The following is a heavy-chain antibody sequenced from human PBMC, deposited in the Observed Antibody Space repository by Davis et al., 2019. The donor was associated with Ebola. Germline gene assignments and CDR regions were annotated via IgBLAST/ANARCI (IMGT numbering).Heavy chain of an antibody. V-gene: IGHV3-11*06. Sequence: GESLKISCAAPGFTFSDYYMSWIRQAPGKGLEWVSYISSSSSYTNYADSVKGRFTISRDNAKNSLYLQMNSLRAEDTAVYYCARSNEGYCSGVSCSPIKFFDYWGQGTLVTVSS. CDR2: ISSSSSYT. D-gene: IGHD2-15*01. J-gene: IGHJ4*02. CDR1: GFTFSDYY. CDR3: ARSNEGYCSGVSCSPIKFFDY.